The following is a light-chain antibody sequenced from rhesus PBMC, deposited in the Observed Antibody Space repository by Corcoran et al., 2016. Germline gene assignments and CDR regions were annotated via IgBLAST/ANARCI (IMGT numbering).Light chain of an antibody. V-gene: IGKV1-28*03. J-gene: IGKJ4*01. CDR1: QGISSY. Sequence: DIQMTQSPSSLSASVGDTVTITCRASQGISSYLNWFQQKPGKAPKPLIYDASSLESGVPSRFSGSGAGTDFTLPISSLQPEDFAAYYCLQHNSYPLTFGGGTKVEIK. CDR2: DAS. CDR3: LQHNSYPLT.